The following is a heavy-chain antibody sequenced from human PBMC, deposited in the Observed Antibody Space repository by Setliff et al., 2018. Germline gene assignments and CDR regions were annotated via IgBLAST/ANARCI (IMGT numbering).Heavy chain of an antibody. CDR2: IYYSGST. CDR3: ARIHLLLWFGELLSGWFDP. Sequence: SETLSLTCTVSGGSISSSSYYWGWIRQPPGKGLEWIGSIYYSGSTYYNPSLKSRVTISVDTPKNQFSLKLSSVTAADTAVYYCARIHLLLWFGELLSGWFDPWGQGTLVTVSS. D-gene: IGHD3-10*01. CDR1: GGSISSSSYY. V-gene: IGHV4-39*07. J-gene: IGHJ5*02.